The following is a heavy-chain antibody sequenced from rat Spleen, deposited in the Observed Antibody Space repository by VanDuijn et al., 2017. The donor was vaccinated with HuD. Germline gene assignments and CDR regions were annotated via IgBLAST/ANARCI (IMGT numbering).Heavy chain of an antibody. CDR3: ARRHYGYTDYFDY. D-gene: IGHD1-11*01. CDR2: ISYDGSST. J-gene: IGHJ2*01. CDR1: GFTFSDYY. V-gene: IGHV5-29*01. Sequence: EVQLVESDGGLVQPGRSLKLSCAASGFTFSDYYMAWVRQAPTKGLEWVATISYDGSSTYYRDSVKGRFTISRDNAKSTLSLKMDSLRSEDTATYYCARRHYGYTDYFDYWGQGVMVTVSS.